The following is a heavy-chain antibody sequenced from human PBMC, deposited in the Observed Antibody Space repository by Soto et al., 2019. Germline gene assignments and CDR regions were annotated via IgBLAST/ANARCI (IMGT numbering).Heavy chain of an antibody. CDR2: INPNSGGT. D-gene: IGHD1-26*01. CDR1: GYTFTGYY. V-gene: IGHV1-2*04. CDR3: AGVPVGATTPFDY. Sequence: GASVKVSCKASGYTFTGYYMHWVRQAPGQGLEWMGWINPNSGGTNYAQKFQGWVTMTRDTSISTAYMKLSRLRSDDMALYYCAGVPVGATTPFDYWGQGTLVTVSS. J-gene: IGHJ4*02.